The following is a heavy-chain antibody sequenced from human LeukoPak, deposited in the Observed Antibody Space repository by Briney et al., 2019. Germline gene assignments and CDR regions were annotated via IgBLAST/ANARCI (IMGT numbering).Heavy chain of an antibody. Sequence: GVSLTLSCAASGFTFSSYAMHWVGQAPGTGLEYVSVISSNGGSTYYANSVKGRFTISRDNSKNTLYLQMGSLRAEDMAVYYCARGGLLWFGELSGYWGQGTLVTVSS. CDR2: ISSNGGST. J-gene: IGHJ4*02. V-gene: IGHV3-64*01. CDR3: ARGGLLWFGELSGY. CDR1: GFTFSSYA. D-gene: IGHD3-10*01.